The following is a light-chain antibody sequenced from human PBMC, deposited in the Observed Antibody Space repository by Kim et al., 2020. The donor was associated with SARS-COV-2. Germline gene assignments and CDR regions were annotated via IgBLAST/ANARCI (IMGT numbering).Light chain of an antibody. CDR2: DAS. CDR3: QQRRSWPLT. CDR1: QSVSDY. V-gene: IGKV3-11*01. J-gene: IGKJ4*01. Sequence: EIVLTQSPATLSLSPGERATLSCRASQSVSDYLAWYQQRLGQAPRLLIYDASNRATGIPPRFSGSGSGTDFTLSISSLEAEDFGIYYCQQRRSWPLTFGSGTKVDIK.